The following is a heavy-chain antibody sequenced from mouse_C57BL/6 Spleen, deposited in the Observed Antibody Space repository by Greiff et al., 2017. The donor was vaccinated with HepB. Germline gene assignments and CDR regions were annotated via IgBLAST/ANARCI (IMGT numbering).Heavy chain of an antibody. CDR1: GYTFTDYE. V-gene: IGHV1-15*01. CDR2: IDPETGGT. J-gene: IGHJ3*01. CDR3: TRHYSNYVWFAY. Sequence: VQLQQSGAELVRPGASVTLSCKASGYTFTDYEMHWVKQTPVHGLEWIGAIDPETGGTAYNQKFKGKAILTADKSSSTAYMELRSLTSEDSAVYYCTRHYSNYVWFAYWGQGTLVTVSA. D-gene: IGHD2-5*01.